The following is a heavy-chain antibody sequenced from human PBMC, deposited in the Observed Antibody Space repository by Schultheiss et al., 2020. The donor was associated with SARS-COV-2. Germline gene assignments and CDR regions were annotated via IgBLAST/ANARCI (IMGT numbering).Heavy chain of an antibody. D-gene: IGHD2-2*02. V-gene: IGHV1-2*02. CDR3: ARTLVRGYCSSTSCYKRGWFDP. CDR1: GYTITGYY. Sequence: ASVKVSCKASGYTITGYYMHWVRQAPGQGLEWMGWINPNSGGTNYAQKFQGRVTMTRDTSISTAYMELSRLRSDDTAVYYCARTLVRGYCSSTSCYKRGWFDPWGQGTLVTVSS. J-gene: IGHJ5*02. CDR2: INPNSGGT.